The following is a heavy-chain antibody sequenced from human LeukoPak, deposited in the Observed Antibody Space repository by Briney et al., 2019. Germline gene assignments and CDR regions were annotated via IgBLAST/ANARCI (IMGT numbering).Heavy chain of an antibody. D-gene: IGHD3-3*01. CDR2: ISHSDDST. J-gene: IGHJ5*02. CDR3: AKSYDTSTSPDH. V-gene: IGHV3-23*01. Sequence: GGSLRLSCRTSGFLFHVYNMTWVRQTPGKGLEWISSISHSDDSTYYADSVKGRFTISRDNSKDTVYLQMNSLRVDDTALYHCAKSYDTSTSPDHWGQGILVTVSS. CDR1: GFLFHVYN.